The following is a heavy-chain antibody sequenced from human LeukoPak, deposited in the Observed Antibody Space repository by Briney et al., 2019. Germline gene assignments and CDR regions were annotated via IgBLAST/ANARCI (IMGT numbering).Heavy chain of an antibody. V-gene: IGHV1-8*02. D-gene: IGHD3-22*01. CDR1: GYTFTGYY. Sequence: ASVKVSCKASGYTFTGYYMHWVRQAPGQGLEWMGWMNPNSGNTGYAQKFQGRVTMTRNTSISTAYMELSSLRSEDTAVYYCAKANYYDSAGYPGYWGQGTLVTVSS. CDR3: AKANYYDSAGYPGY. J-gene: IGHJ4*02. CDR2: MNPNSGNT.